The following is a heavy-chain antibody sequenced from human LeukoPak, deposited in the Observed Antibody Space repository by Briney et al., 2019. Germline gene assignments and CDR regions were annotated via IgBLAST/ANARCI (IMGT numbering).Heavy chain of an antibody. D-gene: IGHD6-13*01. Sequence: PGGSLRLSCAASGFTFSSYGMHWVRQAPGKGLEWVAVIWYDGSNKYYADSVKGRFTISRDNSKNTLYLQMNSLRAEDTAVYYCARASYPSSSWYYYYYYGMDVWGQGTTVTVSS. CDR3: ARASYPSSSWYYYYYYGMDV. CDR1: GFTFSSYG. J-gene: IGHJ6*02. V-gene: IGHV3-33*01. CDR2: IWYDGSNK.